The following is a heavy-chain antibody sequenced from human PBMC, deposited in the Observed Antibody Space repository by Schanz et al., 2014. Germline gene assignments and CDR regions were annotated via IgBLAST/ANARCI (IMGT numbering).Heavy chain of an antibody. V-gene: IGHV3-64*04. D-gene: IGHD1-1*01. CDR2: ISNNGDST. J-gene: IGHJ4*02. CDR1: GFTFSTFA. Sequence: QVRLVESGGGVVQPGRSLRLSCSASGFTFSTFAMHWVRQAPGKGLEYISAISNNGDSTYYADSVKGRFTISRDNSKNTLYLQMNSLRAEDTAVYFCAKIERNEDWGQGTLVTVSS. CDR3: AKIERNED.